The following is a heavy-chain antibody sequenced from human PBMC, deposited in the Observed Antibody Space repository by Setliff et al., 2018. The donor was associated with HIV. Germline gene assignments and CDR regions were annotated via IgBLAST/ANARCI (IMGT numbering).Heavy chain of an antibody. V-gene: IGHV1-46*01. D-gene: IGHD3-3*01. CDR1: GYTFTKSI. CDR3: ARDGASGSGYYWADY. Sequence: ASVKVSCKASGYTFTKSIIHWVRQAPGQGLEWMGAIIPSGGSTGYAEKFQARVTLTRDTSTSTVYMELGGLREEDTAAYYCARDGASGSGYYWADYWGQGTLVTVSS. J-gene: IGHJ4*02. CDR2: IIPSGGST.